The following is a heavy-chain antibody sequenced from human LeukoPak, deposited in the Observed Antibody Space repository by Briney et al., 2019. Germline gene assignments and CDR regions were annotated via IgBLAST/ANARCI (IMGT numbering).Heavy chain of an antibody. V-gene: IGHV4-59*08. Sequence: SETLSLTCTVSGGSISSYYWSWIRQPPGKGLEWIGYIYYSGSTNYNPSLKSRVTISVDTSKNQFSLKLSSVTAADTAVYYCARPAYRGSYYDALDIWGQGTMVTISS. D-gene: IGHD1-26*01. J-gene: IGHJ3*02. CDR3: ARPAYRGSYYDALDI. CDR2: IYYSGST. CDR1: GGSISSYY.